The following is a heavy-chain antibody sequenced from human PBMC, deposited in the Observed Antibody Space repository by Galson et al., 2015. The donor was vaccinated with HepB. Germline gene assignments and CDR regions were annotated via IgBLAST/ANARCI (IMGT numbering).Heavy chain of an antibody. CDR1: GFTFSNAW. Sequence: SLRLSCAASGFTFSNAWMSWVRQAPGKGLEWVGRIKSKTDGGTTDYAAPVKGRFTISRDDSKNTLYLQMNSLKTEDTAVYYCTTPKGGRLLWFGEDWGQGTLVTVSS. J-gene: IGHJ4*02. D-gene: IGHD3-10*01. V-gene: IGHV3-15*01. CDR2: IKSKTDGGTT. CDR3: TTPKGGRLLWFGED.